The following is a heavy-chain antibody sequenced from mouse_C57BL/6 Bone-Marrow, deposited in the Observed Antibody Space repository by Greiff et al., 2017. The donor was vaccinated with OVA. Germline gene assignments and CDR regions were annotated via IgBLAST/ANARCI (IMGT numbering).Heavy chain of an antibody. D-gene: IGHD1-1*01. Sequence: LQQPGASVQISCQASGYAFSSSWMNWVKQRPGKGLEWIGRIYPGDGDTNYNGKFKGKATLTADKSSSTAYMQLSSLTSEDSAVYFCASRGSSYAMDYWGQGTSVTVSS. CDR1: GYAFSSSW. CDR3: ASRGSSYAMDY. V-gene: IGHV1-82*01. CDR2: IYPGDGDT. J-gene: IGHJ4*01.